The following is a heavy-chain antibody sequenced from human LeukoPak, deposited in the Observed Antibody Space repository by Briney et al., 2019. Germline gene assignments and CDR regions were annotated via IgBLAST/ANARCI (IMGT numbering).Heavy chain of an antibody. J-gene: IGHJ6*04. CDR3: AELGITMIGGV. V-gene: IGHV3-48*01. Sequence: GGSLRLSCAASGFTFGLYAMNWVRQAPGKGLEWVSYIGPSGSNIYYADSVKGRFTISRDNAKDSLYLQMNSLRAEDTAVYYCAELGITMIGGVWGKGTTVTISS. CDR1: GFTFGLYA. CDR2: IGPSGSNI. D-gene: IGHD3-10*02.